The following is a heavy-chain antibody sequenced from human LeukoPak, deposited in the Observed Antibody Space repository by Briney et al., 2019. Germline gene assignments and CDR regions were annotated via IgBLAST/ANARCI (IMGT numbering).Heavy chain of an antibody. CDR2: MNPNSGNT. D-gene: IGHD5-18*01. V-gene: IGHV1-8*01. CDR3: ARALRRIQLRNSLYYFDY. J-gene: IGHJ4*02. Sequence: GASVKVSCKASGYTFTSYDINWVRQATGQGLEWMGWMNPNSGNTGYAQKFQGRVTMTRNTSISTAYMELSSLRSEDTAVYYCARALRRIQLRNSLYYFDYWGQGTLVTVSS. CDR1: GYTFTSYD.